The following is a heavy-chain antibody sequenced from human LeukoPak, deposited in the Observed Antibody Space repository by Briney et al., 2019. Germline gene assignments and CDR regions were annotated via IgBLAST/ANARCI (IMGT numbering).Heavy chain of an antibody. CDR2: IIPIFGTA. V-gene: IGHV1-69*13. CDR3: TTRACHAGGCSSSFYYYYGLHF. Sequence: SVKVSCKASGNSISNYAVSWVRQAPGQGFEWMGGIIPIFGTADYAQKFQGRVTITADQSTSTTFMALSSLKSEDTATYYCTTRACHAGGCSSSFYYYYGLHFWGQGTTVSVSS. CDR1: GNSISNYA. D-gene: IGHD3-16*01. J-gene: IGHJ6*02.